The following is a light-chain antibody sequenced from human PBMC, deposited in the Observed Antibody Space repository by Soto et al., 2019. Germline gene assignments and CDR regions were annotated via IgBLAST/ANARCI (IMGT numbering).Light chain of an antibody. CDR3: QQYNSYQWT. Sequence: IQMTQSPSTLSASVGDRVTITCRASQSISSWLAWYQQKPGKAPKLLIYDASSLESGVPSRFSGSGSGTEFTLTISSLQHDDFATYYCQQYNSYQWTFGQGTKVDIK. V-gene: IGKV1-5*01. CDR1: QSISSW. J-gene: IGKJ1*01. CDR2: DAS.